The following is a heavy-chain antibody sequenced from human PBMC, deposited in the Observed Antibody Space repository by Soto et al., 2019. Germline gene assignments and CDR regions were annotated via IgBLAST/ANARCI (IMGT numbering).Heavy chain of an antibody. V-gene: IGHV3-13*01. CDR3: ARTTVTTDYYYGMDV. Sequence: GGSLRLSCAASGFTFSSYDMHWVRQATGKGLEWVSAIGTAGDTYYPGSVKGRFTISRENAKNSLYLQMNSLRAEDTAVYYCARTTVTTDYYYGMDVWGQGTTVTVSS. CDR1: GFTFSSYD. CDR2: IGTAGDT. J-gene: IGHJ6*02. D-gene: IGHD4-4*01.